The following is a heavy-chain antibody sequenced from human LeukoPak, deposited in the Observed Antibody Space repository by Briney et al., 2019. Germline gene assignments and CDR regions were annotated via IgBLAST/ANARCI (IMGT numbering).Heavy chain of an antibody. J-gene: IGHJ5*02. D-gene: IGHD2-2*01. Sequence: SETLSLTCTVSGGSISSYYWSWIRQPPGKGLEWIGYIYYSGSTNYNPSLKSRVTISVDTSKNQFSLKLSSVTAADTAVYYCARGPRSTYTNWFDPWGQGTLVTVSS. CDR3: ARGPRSTYTNWFDP. CDR2: IYYSGST. V-gene: IGHV4-59*12. CDR1: GGSISSYY.